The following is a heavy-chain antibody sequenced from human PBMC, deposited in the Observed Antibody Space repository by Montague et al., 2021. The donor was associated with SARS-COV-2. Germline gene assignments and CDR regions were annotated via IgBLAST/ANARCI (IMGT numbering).Heavy chain of an antibody. CDR3: AIFRRTQLLFGTLYYGMDV. Sequence: SETLSLTCTVSGGSISSCYWNWIRQPPGRGLHLIWYISYSGSTNYNPSLKSRGTISVDTSKNHFTLRLSSVTAADTAVYYCAIFRRTQLLFGTLYYGMDVWGQGTTVTVSS. J-gene: IGHJ6*02. D-gene: IGHD2-2*01. CDR1: GGSISSCY. CDR2: ISYSGST. V-gene: IGHV4-59*01.